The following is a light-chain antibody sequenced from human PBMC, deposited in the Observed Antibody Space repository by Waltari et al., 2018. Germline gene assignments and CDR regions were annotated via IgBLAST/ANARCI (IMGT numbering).Light chain of an antibody. CDR2: ANT. Sequence: QSVVTQPPSASGAPGQRVTLSCSGSSSNIGTDIVNWYQQFPGTAPKLLIYANTQRPSGVPGRFSGSRSGTSASLVISGLQSEDEADYYCATWDASLDTWMFGGGTKVTVL. CDR3: ATWDASLDTWM. CDR1: SSNIGTDI. J-gene: IGLJ3*02. V-gene: IGLV1-44*01.